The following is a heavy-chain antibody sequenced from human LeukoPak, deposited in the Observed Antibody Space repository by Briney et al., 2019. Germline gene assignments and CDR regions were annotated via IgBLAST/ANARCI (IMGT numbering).Heavy chain of an antibody. CDR2: IQYDGSNQ. CDR1: GFTFSSYG. Sequence: GGSLRLSCAASGFTFSSYGMHWVRQAPGKGLEWVAYIQYDGSNQQYADSVKGRFSISRDRSKNIPYLQMNSLRAEDTAVYYCAKEHAFASMGYWGQGTLVTVSS. CDR3: AKEHAFASMGY. D-gene: IGHD3-3*02. V-gene: IGHV3-30*02. J-gene: IGHJ4*02.